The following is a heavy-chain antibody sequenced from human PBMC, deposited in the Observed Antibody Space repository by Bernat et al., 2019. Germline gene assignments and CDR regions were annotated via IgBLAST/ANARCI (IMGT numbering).Heavy chain of an antibody. J-gene: IGHJ4*02. CDR3: ARSGYSSGGLDY. D-gene: IGHD6-19*01. CDR2: ISYDGSNK. V-gene: IGHV3-30-3*01. Sequence: QVQLVESGGGVVQPGRSLRLSCAASGFTFSSYAMHWVRQAPGKGLEWVAVISYDGSNKYYADSVKGRFTISRDNSKNTLYLQMNRLRAEDTAVYYCARSGYSSGGLDYWGQGTLVTVSS. CDR1: GFTFSSYA.